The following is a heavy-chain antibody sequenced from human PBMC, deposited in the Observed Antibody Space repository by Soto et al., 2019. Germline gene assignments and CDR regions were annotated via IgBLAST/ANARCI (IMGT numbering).Heavy chain of an antibody. Sequence: GGSLRLSCAASGFRYNNYAMGWVRQAPGKGLEWVSSISTAVGATYYADSVKGRFTIPRDDSTDTLYLQMNSLRAEDTAIYYCAKGKANTVFGVNTLFDYWGQGTLVTVSS. V-gene: IGHV3-23*01. CDR1: GFRYNNYA. J-gene: IGHJ4*02. CDR2: ISTAVGAT. CDR3: AKGKANTVFGVNTLFDY. D-gene: IGHD3-3*01.